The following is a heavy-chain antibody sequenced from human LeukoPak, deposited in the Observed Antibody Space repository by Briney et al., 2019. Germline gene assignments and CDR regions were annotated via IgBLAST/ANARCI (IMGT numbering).Heavy chain of an antibody. CDR1: GYTFTSYD. CDR2: MNPNSGNT. J-gene: IGHJ5*02. Sequence: ASVKVSCTASGYTFTSYDINWVRQATGQGLEWMGWMNPNSGNTGYAQKFQGRVTMTRNTSITTAYMELSSLRSEDTAVYYCARGLRARPGRWFDPWGQGTLVTVSS. V-gene: IGHV1-8*01. CDR3: ARGLRARPGRWFDP. D-gene: IGHD6-6*01.